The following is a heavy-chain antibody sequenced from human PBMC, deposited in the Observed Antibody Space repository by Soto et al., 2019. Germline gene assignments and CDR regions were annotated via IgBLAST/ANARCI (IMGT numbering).Heavy chain of an antibody. Sequence: SETLSLTCTVSGGSIRSYCWSWIRQPAGKGLEWIGRIYTSGSTNYNPSLKGRVTMSVDTSKNQFSLKLSSVTAADTAVYYCASPYCTNGVCYDAFDIWGQGTMVTVSS. CDR2: IYTSGST. V-gene: IGHV4-4*07. J-gene: IGHJ3*02. CDR3: ASPYCTNGVCYDAFDI. CDR1: GGSIRSYC. D-gene: IGHD2-8*01.